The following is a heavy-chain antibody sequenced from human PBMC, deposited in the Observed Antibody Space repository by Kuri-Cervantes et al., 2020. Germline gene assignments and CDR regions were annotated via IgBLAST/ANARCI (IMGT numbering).Heavy chain of an antibody. CDR1: GGSFSGYY. Sequence: SETLSLTCAVYGGSFSGYYWGWIRQPPGKGLEWIGTIYYSGSTHYNPSLKTRVTISVDMSKNQFSLQLSSVTAADTAVCYCARGGGSSWPTFEFWGQGTLVTVSS. CDR2: IYYSGST. V-gene: IGHV4-34*01. CDR3: ARGGGSSWPTFEF. J-gene: IGHJ4*02. D-gene: IGHD6-13*01.